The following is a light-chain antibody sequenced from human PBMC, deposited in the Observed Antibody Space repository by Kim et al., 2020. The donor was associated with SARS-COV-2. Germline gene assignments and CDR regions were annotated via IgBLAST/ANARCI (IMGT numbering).Light chain of an antibody. Sequence: STGQTDSITCSGDKVGDKYACWYQQKPGQSPVLVIYQDSKRPSGIPERFSGSNSGNTATLTISGTQAMDEADYYCQAWDSSTAVVFGGGTQLTVL. CDR3: QAWDSSTAVV. CDR2: QDS. V-gene: IGLV3-1*01. J-gene: IGLJ2*01. CDR1: KVGDKY.